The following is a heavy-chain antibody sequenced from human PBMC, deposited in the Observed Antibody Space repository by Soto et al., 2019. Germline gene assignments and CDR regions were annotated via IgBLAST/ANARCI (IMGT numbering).Heavy chain of an antibody. CDR1: GFTFSSYA. CDR2: ISGSGGST. V-gene: IGHV3-23*01. CDR3: AKGTDYDILTGYSNDY. Sequence: TGGSLRLSCAASGFTFSSYAMSWVRQAPGKGLEWVSAISGSGGSTYYADSVKGRFTISRDNSKNTLYLQMNSLRAEDTAVYYCAKGTDYDILTGYSNDYWGQGTLVTVSS. J-gene: IGHJ4*02. D-gene: IGHD3-9*01.